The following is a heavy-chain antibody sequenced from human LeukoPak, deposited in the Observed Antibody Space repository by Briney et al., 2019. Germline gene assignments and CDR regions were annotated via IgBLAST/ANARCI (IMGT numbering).Heavy chain of an antibody. CDR2: IYYSGST. CDR1: GGSISSYY. CDR3: ARLRPMVRGVIIWGYWFDP. Sequence: SETLSLTCTVSGGSISSYYWSWIRQPPGKGLEWIGYIYYSGSTNYNPSLKSRVTISVDTSKNQFSLKLSSVTAADTAVYYCARLRPMVRGVIIWGYWFDPWGQGTLVTVSS. D-gene: IGHD3-10*01. J-gene: IGHJ5*02. V-gene: IGHV4-59*12.